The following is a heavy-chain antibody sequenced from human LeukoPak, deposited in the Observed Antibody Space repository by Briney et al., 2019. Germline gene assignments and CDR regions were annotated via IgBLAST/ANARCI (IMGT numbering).Heavy chain of an antibody. D-gene: IGHD6-13*01. CDR2: IYYSGST. CDR1: GFTSSSYS. Sequence: PGGSLRLSCAASGFTSSSYSMNWVRQAPGKGLEWIGSIYYSGSTYYNPSLKSRVTISVDTSKNQFSLKLGSVTAADTAVYYCARRAGYSSSWNFDYWGQGTLVTVSS. J-gene: IGHJ4*02. V-gene: IGHV4-39*07. CDR3: ARRAGYSSSWNFDY.